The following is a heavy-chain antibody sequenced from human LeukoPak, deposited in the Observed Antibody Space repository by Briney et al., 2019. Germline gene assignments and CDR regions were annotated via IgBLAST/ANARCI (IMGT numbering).Heavy chain of an antibody. D-gene: IGHD6-13*01. CDR2: IYHSGST. V-gene: IGHV4-4*02. J-gene: IGHJ4*02. CDR1: GGSISSSNW. CDR3: ARVGSSPVGGWDY. Sequence: PSETLSLTCAVSGGSISSSNWWSWVRQPPGKGLEWIGEIYHSGSTNYNPSLKSRVTISVDKSKNQFSLKLSSVTAADTAVYYCARVGSSPVGGWDYWGQGTLVTVSS.